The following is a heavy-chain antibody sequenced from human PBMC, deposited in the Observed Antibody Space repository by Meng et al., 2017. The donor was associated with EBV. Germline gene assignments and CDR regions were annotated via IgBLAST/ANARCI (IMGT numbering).Heavy chain of an antibody. D-gene: IGHD4-17*01. Sequence: QVQLVQSGAEVKKPXXXXXVXCKXSGYTFTSYDINWVRQATGQGLEWMGWMNPNSGNTGYAQKFQGRVTMTRNTSISTAYMELSSLRSEDTAVYYCARGVRLASSEPTFDYWGQGTLGTVSS. V-gene: IGHV1-8*01. CDR1: GYTFTSYD. CDR3: ARGVRLASSEPTFDY. CDR2: MNPNSGNT. J-gene: IGHJ4*02.